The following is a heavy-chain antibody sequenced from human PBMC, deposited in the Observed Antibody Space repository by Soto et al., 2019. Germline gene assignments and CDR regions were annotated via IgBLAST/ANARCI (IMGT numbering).Heavy chain of an antibody. J-gene: IGHJ4*02. D-gene: IGHD5-18*01. V-gene: IGHV4-31*03. CDR3: ARGAHRGYSYGESDY. CDR1: GGSISSGGYY. CDR2: IYYSGST. Sequence: SYTLSLTCTVSGGSISSGGYYWVWIRQHPGKGLEWIGYIYYSGSTYYNPSLKSRVTISVDTSKNQFSLKLSSVTAADTAVYYCARGAHRGYSYGESDYWGQGTLVTVSS.